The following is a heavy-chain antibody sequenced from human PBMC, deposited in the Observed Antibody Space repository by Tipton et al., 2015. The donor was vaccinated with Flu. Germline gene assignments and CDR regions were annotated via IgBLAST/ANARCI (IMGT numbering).Heavy chain of an antibody. D-gene: IGHD3-9*01. CDR3: ARGYDILTDGGGFFDY. Sequence: SLRLSCAASGFTFSNYWMSWVRQAPGKGLEWAANMNQDGGERYYVDSVKGRFTISRDNAENSMYLQMNSLRAEDTAVYYCARGYDILTDGGGFFDYWGQGTLVTVSS. V-gene: IGHV3-7*01. CDR1: GFTFSNYW. J-gene: IGHJ4*02. CDR2: MNQDGGER.